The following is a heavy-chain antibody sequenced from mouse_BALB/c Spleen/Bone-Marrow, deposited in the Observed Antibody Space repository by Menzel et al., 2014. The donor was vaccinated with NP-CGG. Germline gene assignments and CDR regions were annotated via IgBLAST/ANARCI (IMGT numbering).Heavy chain of an antibody. CDR3: ARGGISIDY. CDR1: GYAFSIYW. J-gene: IGHJ2*01. CDR2: IYPGDDDT. V-gene: IGHV1-80*01. Sequence: QVHVKQSGAELVRPGSSVKISCKASGYAFSIYWMNWVKQRPGQGLEWIGQIYPGDDDTDYNGKFKGKATLTADRSSSTAYMQLNGLTSEDSAVYFCARGGISIDYWGQGATLTVSS.